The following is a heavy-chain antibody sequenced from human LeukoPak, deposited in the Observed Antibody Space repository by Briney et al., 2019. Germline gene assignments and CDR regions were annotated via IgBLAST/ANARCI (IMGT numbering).Heavy chain of an antibody. V-gene: IGHV3-48*03. J-gene: IGHJ4*02. Sequence: PGGSLRLSCEASGFTFSSYEMTWVRQAPGEGLEWISYISATGVIKEADSVKGRFTISGDNAKNSLYLQMDSLRGGDTAVYFCARVNYDSWSSYGPNVPFFDQWGQGTLVAVAS. CDR1: GFTFSSYE. CDR2: ISATGVI. D-gene: IGHD3-3*01. CDR3: ARVNYDSWSSYGPNVPFFDQ.